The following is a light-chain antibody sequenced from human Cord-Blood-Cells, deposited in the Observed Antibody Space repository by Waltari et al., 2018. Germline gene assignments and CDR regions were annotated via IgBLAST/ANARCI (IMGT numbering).Light chain of an antibody. J-gene: IGKJ1*01. CDR2: GAS. Sequence: EIVMTPSPATLSVSPGERATPSCRASQSVSSNLARYQPKPGQAPRLLIYGASTRATGIPARFSGSGSGTEFTLTISSLQSEDFAVYYCQQYNNWPPWTFGQGTKVEIK. V-gene: IGKV3-15*01. CDR3: QQYNNWPPWT. CDR1: QSVSSN.